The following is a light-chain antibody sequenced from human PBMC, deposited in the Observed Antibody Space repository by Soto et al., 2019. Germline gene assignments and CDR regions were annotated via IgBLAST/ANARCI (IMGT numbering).Light chain of an antibody. CDR2: DAS. CDR1: QRISRW. V-gene: IGKV1-5*01. Sequence: EIQMTQSPSTLSASVGERVTITCRASQRISRWLAWYQQKPGKAPKLVIYDASSLESGVPSRFSGSGSGTEFTLTISSLQPDDFATYYCQQYNSDWTFGQGTKVDIK. CDR3: QQYNSDWT. J-gene: IGKJ1*01.